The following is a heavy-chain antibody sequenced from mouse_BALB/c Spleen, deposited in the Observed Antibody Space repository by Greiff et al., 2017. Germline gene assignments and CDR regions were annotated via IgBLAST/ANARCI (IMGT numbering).Heavy chain of an antibody. J-gene: IGHJ3*01. Sequence: EVQLQESGGGLVKPGGSLKLSCAASGFTFSDYYMYWVRQTPEKRLEWVATISDGGSYTYYPDSVKGRFTISRDNAKNNLYLQMSSLKSEDTAMYYCARERGGRYDEVWFAYWGQGTLVTVSA. CDR3: ARERGGRYDEVWFAY. V-gene: IGHV5-4*02. D-gene: IGHD2-14*01. CDR2: ISDGGSYT. CDR1: GFTFSDYY.